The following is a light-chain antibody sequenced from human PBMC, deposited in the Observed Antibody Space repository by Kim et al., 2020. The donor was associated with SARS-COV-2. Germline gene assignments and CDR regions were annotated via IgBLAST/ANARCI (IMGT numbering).Light chain of an antibody. CDR2: YDR. CDR3: QIWDTASDHVV. CDR1: NIGSKN. V-gene: IGLV3-21*04. Sequence: AGRTATIPCGGNNIGSKNVHWYQQKPGQAPVLAILYDRDRPSGIPERFSGSNSGNTATLTISRVEAGDEADYYCQIWDTASDHVVFGGGTQLTVL. J-gene: IGLJ2*01.